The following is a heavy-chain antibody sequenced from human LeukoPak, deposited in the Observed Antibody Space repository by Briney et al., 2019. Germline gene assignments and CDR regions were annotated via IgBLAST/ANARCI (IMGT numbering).Heavy chain of an antibody. V-gene: IGHV3-53*01. J-gene: IGHJ1*01. CDR3: ARAGDYGGYFQH. Sequence: GGSLRLSCAASGFTFSSYAMSWVRQAPGKGLEWVSVIYSGGSTYYADSVKGRFTISRDNSKNTLYLQMNSLRAEDTAVYYCARAGDYGGYFQHWGQGTLVTVSS. CDR1: GFTFSSYA. CDR2: IYSGGST. D-gene: IGHD4-23*01.